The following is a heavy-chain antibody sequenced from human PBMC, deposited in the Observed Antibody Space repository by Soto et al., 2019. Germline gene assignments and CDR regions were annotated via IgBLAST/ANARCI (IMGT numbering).Heavy chain of an antibody. J-gene: IGHJ3*02. CDR3: ARVYQYSSSWNGHDAFDI. Sequence: ASVKVSCKASGYTFTGYYMHWVRQAPGQGLEWMGWINPNSGGTNYAQKFQGRVTMTRDTSISTAYMELSRLRSDDTAVYYCARVYQYSSSWNGHDAFDIWGQGTMVTVSS. CDR1: GYTFTGYY. CDR2: INPNSGGT. D-gene: IGHD6-13*01. V-gene: IGHV1-2*02.